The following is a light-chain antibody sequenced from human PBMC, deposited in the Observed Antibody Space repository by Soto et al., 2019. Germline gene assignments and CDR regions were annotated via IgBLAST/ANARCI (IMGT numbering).Light chain of an antibody. CDR1: RSNIGAGYD. J-gene: IGLJ2*01. CDR3: QSYDSSLSGYVV. CDR2: GNS. V-gene: IGLV1-40*01. Sequence: QPVLTQPPSVSGAPGQRVTISCTGSRSNIGAGYDVHWYQQLPGTAPKLLIYGNSNRPSGVPDRFSGSKSGTSASLAITGLQAEDEADYYCQSYDSSLSGYVVFGGGTNLTVL.